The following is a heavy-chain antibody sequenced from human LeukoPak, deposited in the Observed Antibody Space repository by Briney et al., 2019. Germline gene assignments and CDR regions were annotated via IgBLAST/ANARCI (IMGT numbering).Heavy chain of an antibody. CDR3: ARFTGEYSPSSEADSYYFYGMDV. Sequence: GGSLRLSCVASGFTFRTYAMHWVRQAPGMGLEWVAVIPYDGSIKFYADSMKGRFTISRDNSKNPLYLQMSSLRTEDTAVYYCARFTGEYSPSSEADSYYFYGMDVWGQGTTVTVSS. J-gene: IGHJ6*02. CDR2: IPYDGSIK. V-gene: IGHV3-30-3*01. CDR1: GFTFRTYA. D-gene: IGHD6-6*01.